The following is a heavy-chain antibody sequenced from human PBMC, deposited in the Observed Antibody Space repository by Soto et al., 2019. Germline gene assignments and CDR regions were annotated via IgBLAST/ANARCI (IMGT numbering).Heavy chain of an antibody. CDR3: ARSTYYYDSSGYGFYYFDY. CDR2: IDWDDDK. J-gene: IGHJ4*02. V-gene: IGHV2-70*11. CDR1: GFSLSTSGIC. Sequence: SGPTMVNATRTLRLTCTFSGFSLSTSGICVSWIRQPPGKALEWLARIDWDDDKYYSTSPKTRLTISKDTSKNQVVLTMTNMDPVDTATYYCARSTYYYDSSGYGFYYFDYWGQGTLVTVSS. D-gene: IGHD3-22*01.